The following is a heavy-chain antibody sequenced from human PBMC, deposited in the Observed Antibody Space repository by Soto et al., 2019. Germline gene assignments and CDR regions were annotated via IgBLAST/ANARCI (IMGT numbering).Heavy chain of an antibody. CDR1: GYTFTSHG. CDR2: ISAHNGGRT. V-gene: IGHV1-18*01. Sequence: AVKVSCKASGYTFTSHGISWVRQAPGQGLEWVGWISAHNGGRTAYAQKFQGRVTLTRHLSTSTVYMELTSLTYDDTAVYYCARDVSGPGATYVMDVWGQGPTVTVSS. CDR3: ARDVSGPGATYVMDV. D-gene: IGHD2-2*01. J-gene: IGHJ6*02.